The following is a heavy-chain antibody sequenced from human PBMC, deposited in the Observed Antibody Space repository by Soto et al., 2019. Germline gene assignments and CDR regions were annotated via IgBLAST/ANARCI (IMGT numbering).Heavy chain of an antibody. V-gene: IGHV1-2*02. CDR3: ARERHLNSTSDAFDL. D-gene: IGHD1-7*01. CDR1: GYNFIAQN. CDR2: MNPNSGGS. J-gene: IGHJ3*01. Sequence: QVHLVQSGAEVKKPGASVKVSCMASGYNFIAQNIHWVRQAPGLGLEWVGKMNPNSGGSDYAQECQGRVTVTRDTSISTVYMELTSLKSADTAVYYCARERHLNSTSDAFDLWGQGTMVIVSS.